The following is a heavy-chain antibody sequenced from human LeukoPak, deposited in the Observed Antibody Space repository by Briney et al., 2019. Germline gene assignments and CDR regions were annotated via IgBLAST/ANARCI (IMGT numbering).Heavy chain of an antibody. CDR3: ARGPLWDIVVVPAVWRGHYYYYMDV. CDR1: GATFSSYA. J-gene: IGHJ6*03. Sequence: SVKVSCKASGATFSSYAISWGRQAPGQGLEWVGGIIPIFGTANYAQKFQGRVTITTDESTSTAYMELSSMRSDDTAVYYCARGPLWDIVVVPAVWRGHYYYYMDVWGKGTTVTVSS. V-gene: IGHV1-69*05. CDR2: IIPIFGTA. D-gene: IGHD2-2*01.